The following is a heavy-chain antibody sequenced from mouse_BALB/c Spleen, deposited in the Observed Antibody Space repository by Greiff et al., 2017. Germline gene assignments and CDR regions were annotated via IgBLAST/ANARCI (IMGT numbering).Heavy chain of an antibody. CDR2: IDPSDSET. J-gene: IGHJ2*01. Sequence: QVQLQQSGPQLVRPGASVKISCKASGYSFTSYWMHWVKQRPGQGLEWIGMIDPSDSETRLNQKFKDKATLTVDKSSSTAYMQLSSPTSEDSAVYYCARGEGYDKDFDYWGQGTTLTVSS. CDR1: GYSFTSYW. CDR3: ARGEGYDKDFDY. V-gene: IGHV1S127*01. D-gene: IGHD2-2*01.